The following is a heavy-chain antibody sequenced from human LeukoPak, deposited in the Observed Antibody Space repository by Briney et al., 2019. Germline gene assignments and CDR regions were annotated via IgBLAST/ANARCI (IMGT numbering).Heavy chain of an antibody. CDR2: IIHSGIT. Sequence: SEIFSDTWSGYCGSFCGYFWRWIGPPPGERPEWIGEIIHSGITYYIPSLNRRVTISVDRSNNQYYLTLSSVTEAVTPVYYCARGLSHDILTGYYSGMDVWGQGTTVTVSS. J-gene: IGHJ6*02. V-gene: IGHV4-34*01. CDR3: ARGLSHDILTGYYSGMDV. D-gene: IGHD3-9*01. CDR1: CGSFCGYF.